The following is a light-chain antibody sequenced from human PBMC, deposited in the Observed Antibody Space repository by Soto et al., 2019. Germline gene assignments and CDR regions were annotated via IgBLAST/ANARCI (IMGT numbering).Light chain of an antibody. J-gene: IGKJ4*01. V-gene: IGKV3-11*01. Sequence: EIVLTQSPATLSLSPGERATLSCRASQSVSSYLAWYQQKPGQAPRVLIYDTSNRATGIPARFSGSGSGTDSNLTISSLKPEHFAVYFCHRHSNWLALTFGGGTKVEIK. CDR1: QSVSSY. CDR3: HRHSNWLALT. CDR2: DTS.